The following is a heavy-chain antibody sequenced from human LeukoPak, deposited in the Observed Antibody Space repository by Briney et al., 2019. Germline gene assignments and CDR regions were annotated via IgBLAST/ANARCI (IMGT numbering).Heavy chain of an antibody. D-gene: IGHD3-10*01. Sequence: SETLSLTCTVSGGSIGSYYWSWIRQPAGKGLEWIGRIYTSGSTNYNPSLKSRVTMSVDTSKNQFSLKLSSVTAADTAVYYCARDDPNYYGSGRAFDIWGQGTMVTVSS. V-gene: IGHV4-4*07. J-gene: IGHJ3*02. CDR2: IYTSGST. CDR1: GGSIGSYY. CDR3: ARDDPNYYGSGRAFDI.